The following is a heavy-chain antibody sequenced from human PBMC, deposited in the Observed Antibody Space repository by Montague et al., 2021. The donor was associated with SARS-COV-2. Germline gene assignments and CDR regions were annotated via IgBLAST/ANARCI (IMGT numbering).Heavy chain of an antibody. D-gene: IGHD2-15*01. J-gene: IGHJ4*02. Sequence: SETLSLTCSVSGGSTSNYYWTWIRQSPGKGLQWIGYIFYTGSTKFNPSLKSRVSMSLETSKSHFSLRLSAVTAADTARYYCARAQNICFIANCVNYFDLWGLGALVTVSS. CDR1: GGSTSNYY. CDR2: IFYTGST. CDR3: ARAQNICFIANCVNYFDL. V-gene: IGHV4-59*01.